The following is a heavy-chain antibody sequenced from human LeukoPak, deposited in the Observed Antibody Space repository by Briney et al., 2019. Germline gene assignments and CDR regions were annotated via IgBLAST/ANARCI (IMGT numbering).Heavy chain of an antibody. CDR1: GGSISSYY. CDR2: IYYSGST. J-gene: IGHJ5*02. Sequence: SETLSLTCTVSGGSISSYYWSWIRQPPGKGLEWIGYIYYSGSTNYNPSLKSRVTISVDTSKNQFSLKLSSVTAADTAVYYCARDSLYNWFDPWGQGTLVTVPS. CDR3: ARDSLYNWFDP. V-gene: IGHV4-59*01.